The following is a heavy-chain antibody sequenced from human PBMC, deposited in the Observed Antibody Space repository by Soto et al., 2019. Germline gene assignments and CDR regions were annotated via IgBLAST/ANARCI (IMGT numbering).Heavy chain of an antibody. Sequence: QVQMVESGGGLVKPGGSLRLSCAASGFTFSDHYMSWIRQAPGKGLEWVSYISSSGTYRNHADSVKGRFTISRDSSKNTLYLQMNSLRAEDTAIYYCAKASMGTTKGKYYFDYWGQGTLVTASS. D-gene: IGHD4-17*01. CDR3: AKASMGTTKGKYYFDY. J-gene: IGHJ4*02. V-gene: IGHV3-11*05. CDR1: GFTFSDHY. CDR2: ISSSGTYR.